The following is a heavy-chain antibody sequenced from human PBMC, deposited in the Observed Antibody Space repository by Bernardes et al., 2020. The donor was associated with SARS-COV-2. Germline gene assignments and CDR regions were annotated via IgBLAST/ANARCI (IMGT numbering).Heavy chain of an antibody. CDR2: INEDGTVT. D-gene: IGHD7-27*01. V-gene: IGHV3-74*01. Sequence: GGYLRVSCAASRYIFNSYCMHWVRQGTGKGPVWVSRINEDGTVTDYADSVQGRFTISRDNAENTLYLQMNSLRVEDTAVYYCSRDLSGAQDYWGQGTLVTVSS. CDR1: RYIFNSYC. J-gene: IGHJ4*02. CDR3: SRDLSGAQDY.